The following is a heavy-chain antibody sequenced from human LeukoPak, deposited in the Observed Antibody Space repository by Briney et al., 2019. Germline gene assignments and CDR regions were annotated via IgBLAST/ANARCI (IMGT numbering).Heavy chain of an antibody. D-gene: IGHD2-15*01. CDR3: AKDGGRSPHYYYYYGMDV. J-gene: IGHJ6*02. V-gene: IGHV3-74*01. Sequence: GGSLRLSCAASGFTFSEYWMHWVRQTPGKGLVWVSRINSDESSTNYADSVKGRFTISGDNAKNTMYLQMNSLRVEDTAVYYCAKDGGRSPHYYYYYGMDVWGQGTTVTVSS. CDR1: GFTFSEYW. CDR2: INSDESST.